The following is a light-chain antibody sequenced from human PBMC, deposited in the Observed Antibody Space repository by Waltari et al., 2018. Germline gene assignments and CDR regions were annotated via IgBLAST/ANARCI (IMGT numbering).Light chain of an antibody. CDR2: DVS. CDR1: SSYSGGYNY. Sequence: SALTQPDYVSGSPGQSITISCSGISSYSGGYNYVSWYQQHPGEAPKVIIYDVSNRPSGVSNRFSGSKSGSSASLTISGLQAEDEADYYCSSFTSSTTGIFGGGTKLTVL. J-gene: IGLJ2*01. V-gene: IGLV2-14*01. CDR3: SSFTSSTTGI.